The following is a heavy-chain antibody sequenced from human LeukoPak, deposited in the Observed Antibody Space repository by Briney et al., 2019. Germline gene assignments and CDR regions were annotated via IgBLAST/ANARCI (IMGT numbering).Heavy chain of an antibody. CDR3: VRDRGTYRPIDY. D-gene: IGHD1-26*01. Sequence: PGGSLRLSCAASGFTFSSYSMNWVRQAPGKGLEWVSSISCSSSYIYYADSVKGRFTISRDNAKNSLYLQMNSLRAEDTAIYYCVRDRGTYRPIDYWGQGTLVTVSS. J-gene: IGHJ4*02. V-gene: IGHV3-21*04. CDR2: ISCSSSYI. CDR1: GFTFSSYS.